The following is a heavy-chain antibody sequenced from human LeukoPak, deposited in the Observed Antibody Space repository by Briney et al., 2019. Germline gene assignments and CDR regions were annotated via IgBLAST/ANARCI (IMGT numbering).Heavy chain of an antibody. CDR1: GGSISSGDYY. CDR3: AREGATGSGFDP. V-gene: IGHV4-30-4*01. D-gene: IGHD5-24*01. J-gene: IGHJ5*02. Sequence: PSETLSLTCAVSGGSISSGDYYWSWIRQPPGKGLEWIGYIYYSGSTYYNPSLKSRVTISVDTSKNQFSLKLSSVTAADTAVYYCAREGATGSGFDPWGQGTLVTVSS. CDR2: IYYSGST.